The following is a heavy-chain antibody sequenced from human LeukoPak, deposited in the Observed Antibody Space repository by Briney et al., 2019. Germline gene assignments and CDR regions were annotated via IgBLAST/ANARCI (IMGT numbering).Heavy chain of an antibody. Sequence: GGSLRLSCVVSGFTFNRCWMNWVRQAPGKGLEWVAHINPDGRDTYYVDSVKGRFTISRDNAQNSMYLQMNSLRVEDTAVYYCTSWGDTTAEYFQRWGQGTLVTVSS. V-gene: IGHV3-7*01. CDR2: INPDGRDT. J-gene: IGHJ1*01. CDR1: GFTFNRCW. CDR3: TSWGDTTAEYFQR. D-gene: IGHD2-21*02.